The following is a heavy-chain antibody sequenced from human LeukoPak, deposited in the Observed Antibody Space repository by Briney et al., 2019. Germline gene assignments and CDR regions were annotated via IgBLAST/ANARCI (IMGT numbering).Heavy chain of an antibody. Sequence: GSLRLSCAASGFTFSSYAMHWVRQAPGKGLEWIGSIYYTGSTYYNPSLKSRVTISVDTSKNQFSLKLSSVTAADTAVYYCAGHRNVVVREVTTYYYYYYMDVWGKGTTVTISS. J-gene: IGHJ6*03. CDR3: AGHRNVVVREVTTYYYYYYMDV. CDR1: GFTFSSYAMH. V-gene: IGHV4-39*01. CDR2: IYYTGST. D-gene: IGHD3-10*01.